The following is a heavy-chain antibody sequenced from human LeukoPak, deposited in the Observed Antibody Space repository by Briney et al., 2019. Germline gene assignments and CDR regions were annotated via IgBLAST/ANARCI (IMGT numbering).Heavy chain of an antibody. V-gene: IGHV3-23*01. CDR1: GFTFSSYA. CDR2: ISGSGGST. J-gene: IGHJ4*02. Sequence: AGGSLRLSCAASGFTFSSYAMSWVRQAPWKGLEWVSAISGSGGSTYYADSVKGRFTISRDNSKNTLYLQMNSLRAEDTAVYYCAKGKTLLYYFDYWGQGTLVTVSS. CDR3: AKGKTLLYYFDY.